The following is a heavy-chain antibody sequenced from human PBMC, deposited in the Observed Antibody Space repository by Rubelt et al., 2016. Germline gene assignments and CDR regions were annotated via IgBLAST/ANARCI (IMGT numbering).Heavy chain of an antibody. CDR1: GGSFSGYY. CDR2: INHSGSS. Sequence: QVQLQQWGAGLLKPSETLSLTCAVYGGSFSGYYWSWIRQPPVKGLEWIGEINHSGSSNYNPSLKSRVTISIDTSQKQFSLKLTSVTAAYTAVYYWARDVEWSGHTFPYKWLDPWGQGTQVTVSS. CDR3: ARDVEWSGHTFPYKWLDP. J-gene: IGHJ5*02. D-gene: IGHD3-3*01. V-gene: IGHV4-34*01.